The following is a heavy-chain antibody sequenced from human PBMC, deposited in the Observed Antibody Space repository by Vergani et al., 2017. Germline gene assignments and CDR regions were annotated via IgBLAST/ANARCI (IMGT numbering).Heavy chain of an antibody. CDR2: INHSGST. CDR1: GGSFSGYY. Sequence: QVQLQHWGAGLLKPSETLSLTCAVYGGSFSGYYWSWIRQPPGKGLEWIGEINHSGSTNYNPSLKSRVTISVDTSKNQFSLKLSSVTAADTAVYYCARGLTGSNYFDYWGQGTLVTVSS. D-gene: IGHD7-27*01. CDR3: ARGLTGSNYFDY. J-gene: IGHJ4*02. V-gene: IGHV4-34*01.